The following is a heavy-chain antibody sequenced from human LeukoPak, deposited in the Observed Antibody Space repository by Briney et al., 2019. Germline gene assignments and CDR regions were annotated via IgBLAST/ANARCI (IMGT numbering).Heavy chain of an antibody. CDR1: GFSVSSSY. D-gene: IGHD2-21*01. CDR3: AREVFSIPSYFDS. V-gene: IGHV3-53*01. CDR2: FYRGDTT. Sequence: PGGSLRLSCAASGFSVSSSYMYWVRQAPGKGLEWVSFFYRGDTTYYAESVRGRFTISKDNSKNTLYLLMNSLIPEDTAVYYCAREVFSIPSYFDSWGQGTLVTVSS. J-gene: IGHJ4*02.